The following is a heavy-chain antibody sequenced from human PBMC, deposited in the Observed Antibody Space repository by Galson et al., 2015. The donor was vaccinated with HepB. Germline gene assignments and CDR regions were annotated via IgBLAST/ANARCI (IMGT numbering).Heavy chain of an antibody. CDR1: EFTFSSYW. J-gene: IGHJ4*02. D-gene: IGHD2-21*02. CDR3: ARGTAFDS. CDR2: IKQGGSDK. V-gene: IGHV3-7*01. Sequence: SLRLSCAASEFTFSSYWMSWVRQAPGKGLEWVANIKQGGSDKYYVDSVKGRFTISRDNAENSLYLQMNSLRAEDTAVYYCARGTAFDSWGQGTLVTVSS.